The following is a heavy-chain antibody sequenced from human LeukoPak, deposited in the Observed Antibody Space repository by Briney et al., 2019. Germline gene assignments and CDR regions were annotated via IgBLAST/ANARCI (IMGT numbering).Heavy chain of an antibody. CDR1: GGSFSGYY. CDR2: INHSGST. D-gene: IGHD2-2*01. CDR3: ARHSSGARCYGDRCDYYMDD. V-gene: IGHV4-34*01. Sequence: PSETLSLTCAVYGGSFSGYYWSWIRQPPGKGLEWIGEINHSGSTNYNPSLKSRVTISVDTSKNQFSLKLSSVTAADTAVYYSARHSSGARCYGDRCDYYMDDWGKGTTVTVSS. J-gene: IGHJ6*03.